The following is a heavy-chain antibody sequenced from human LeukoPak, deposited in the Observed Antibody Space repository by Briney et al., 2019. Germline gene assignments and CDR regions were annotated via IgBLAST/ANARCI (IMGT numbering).Heavy chain of an antibody. Sequence: SETLSLTCTVSGDSISSSTYYWGWIRQPPGKGLECLASIYYSGNTYYNPSLKSRVTMSVDTSKNQFSLKLTSVTAADTAVYYCARQPRDYDILTGKEYYFDYWGQGTLVTVSS. CDR1: GDSISSSTYY. V-gene: IGHV4-39*01. CDR2: IYYSGNT. D-gene: IGHD3-9*01. J-gene: IGHJ4*02. CDR3: ARQPRDYDILTGKEYYFDY.